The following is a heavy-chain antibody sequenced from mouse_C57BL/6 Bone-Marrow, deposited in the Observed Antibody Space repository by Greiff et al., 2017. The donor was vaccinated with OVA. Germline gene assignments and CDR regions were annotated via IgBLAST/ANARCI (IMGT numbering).Heavy chain of an antibody. CDR2: INPSNGGT. D-gene: IGHD2-2*01. CDR1: GYTFTSYW. CDR3: ARPLYYGYFYYAMDY. V-gene: IGHV1-53*01. Sequence: QVQLQQPGTELVKPGASVKLSCKASGYTFTSYWMHWVKQRPGQGLEWIGNINPSNGGTNYNEKFKSKATLTVDKSSSTAYMQLSSLTSEDSAVYYCARPLYYGYFYYAMDYWGQGTSVTVSS. J-gene: IGHJ4*01.